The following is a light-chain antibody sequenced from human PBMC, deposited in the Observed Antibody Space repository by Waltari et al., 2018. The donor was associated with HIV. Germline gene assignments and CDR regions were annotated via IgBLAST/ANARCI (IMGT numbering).Light chain of an antibody. J-gene: IGLJ3*02. CDR3: SAYINISSRV. CDR2: DVS. V-gene: IGLV2-14*03. CDR1: SSDVGDYNY. Sequence: QSALTQPASVSGSPGQSITISCTGTSSDVGDYNYVSWYQQHPGKAPKLMIYDVSNRPSGVANRFSGSRSGNTASLTISGLQAEDEAHYYCSAYINISSRVCGGGTKVTVL.